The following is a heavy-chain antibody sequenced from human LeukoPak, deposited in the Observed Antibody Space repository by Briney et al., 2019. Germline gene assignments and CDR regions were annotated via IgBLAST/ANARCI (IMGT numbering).Heavy chain of an antibody. J-gene: IGHJ6*02. V-gene: IGHV3-23*01. CDR1: GFTFSSYA. CDR3: AKGLLRNYYGMDV. CDR2: ISGSGGST. D-gene: IGHD2-21*01. Sequence: GWSLRLSCAASGFTFSSYAMSWVRQAPGKGLEGVSAISGSGGSTYYADSVKGRFTISRDNSKNTLYLQMNSLRAEDTAVYYCAKGLLRNYYGMDVWGQGTTVTVSS.